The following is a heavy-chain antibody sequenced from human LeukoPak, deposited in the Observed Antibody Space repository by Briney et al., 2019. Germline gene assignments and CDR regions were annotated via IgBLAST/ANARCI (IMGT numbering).Heavy chain of an antibody. D-gene: IGHD1-7*01. CDR3: ARVELAPYYYYMDV. Sequence: GGSLRLSCAASGFTVSSNYMSWVRQAPGKGLEWVSYISSSGSTIYYADSVKGRFTISRDNAKNSLYLRMNSLRAEDTAVYYCARVELAPYYYYMDVWGKGTTVTASS. CDR1: GFTVSSNY. V-gene: IGHV3-11*04. J-gene: IGHJ6*03. CDR2: ISSSGSTI.